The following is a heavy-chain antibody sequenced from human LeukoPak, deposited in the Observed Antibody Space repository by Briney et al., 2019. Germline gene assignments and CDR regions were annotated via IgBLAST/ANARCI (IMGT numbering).Heavy chain of an antibody. CDR3: ARDRSRGIVIVVDAFDI. J-gene: IGHJ3*02. V-gene: IGHV3-11*01. CDR1: GFTFSDYY. CDR2: ISSSGSTI. Sequence: GGSLRLSCAASGFTFSDYYMSWIRQAPGKGLEWVSYISSSGSTIYYADSVKGRFTISRDNAKNSLYLQMNSLRAEDTAVYYCARDRSRGIVIVVDAFDIWGQGTMVTVSS. D-gene: IGHD2/OR15-2a*01.